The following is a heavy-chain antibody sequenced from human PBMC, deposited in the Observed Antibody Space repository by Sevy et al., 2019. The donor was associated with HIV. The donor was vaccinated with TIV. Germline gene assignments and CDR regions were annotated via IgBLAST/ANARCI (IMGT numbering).Heavy chain of an antibody. J-gene: IGHJ4*02. CDR2: ISSGSSYI. CDR1: GFTFSNYD. D-gene: IGHD3-22*01. Sequence: GGSLRLSCAASGFTFSNYDINWVRQAPGKGLEWVSYISSGSSYIYYADSLKGRVTISRDNANNSLFLQLNSLRAEDTAVYYCARALDYYDTGGLYYWGQGALVTVSS. CDR3: ARALDYYDTGGLYY. V-gene: IGHV3-21*01.